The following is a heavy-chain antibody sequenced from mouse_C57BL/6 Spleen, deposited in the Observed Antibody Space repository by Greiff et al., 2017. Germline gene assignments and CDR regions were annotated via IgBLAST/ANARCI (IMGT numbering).Heavy chain of an antibody. V-gene: IGHV1-22*01. Sequence: EVQLQQSGPELVKPGASVKMSCKASGYTFTDYNMHWVKQSHGKSLEWIGYINPNNGGTSYNQKFKGKATLTVNKSSSTAYMELRSLTSEDSAVYYCARTVYYGYDDYFDYWGQGTTLTVSS. CDR1: GYTFTDYN. CDR3: ARTVYYGYDDYFDY. CDR2: INPNNGGT. J-gene: IGHJ2*01. D-gene: IGHD2-2*01.